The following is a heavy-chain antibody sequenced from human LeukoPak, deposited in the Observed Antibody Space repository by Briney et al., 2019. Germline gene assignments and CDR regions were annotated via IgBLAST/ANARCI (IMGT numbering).Heavy chain of an antibody. D-gene: IGHD6-19*01. CDR1: GFTFSTYA. V-gene: IGHV3-23*01. CDR3: ARSNANWYSSGWYSDY. J-gene: IGHJ4*02. CDR2: ISDSAST. Sequence: GGSLRLSCAASGFTFSTYAMTWVRQAPGKGLEWVSSISDSASTYYADSVKGRFTISRDNSKNTLYLQMNSLRPEDTAVYYCARSNANWYSSGWYSDYWGQGTLVTVSS.